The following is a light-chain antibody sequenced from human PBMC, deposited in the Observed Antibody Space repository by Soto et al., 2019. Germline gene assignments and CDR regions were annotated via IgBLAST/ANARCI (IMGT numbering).Light chain of an antibody. CDR1: QSISFN. V-gene: IGKV3-11*01. CDR3: QQRSNWPIT. CDR2: GAS. Sequence: EIVMPQPAAALSVSPGEIVTLSCMASQSISFNLAWYQQKPGQAPRILIYGASNRAHGIPARFSGSGSGADFTLTISSLEPEDFAVYYCQQRSNWPITFGQGTRLDIK. J-gene: IGKJ5*01.